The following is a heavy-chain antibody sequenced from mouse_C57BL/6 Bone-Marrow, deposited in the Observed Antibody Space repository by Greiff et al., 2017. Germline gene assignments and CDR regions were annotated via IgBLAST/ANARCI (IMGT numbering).Heavy chain of an antibody. CDR1: GYAFTNYL. CDR2: INPGSGGT. CDR3: ARWGLRRGNYAMDY. Sequence: QVQLQQSGAELVRPGTSVKVSCKASGYAFTNYLIEWVKQRPGQGLEWIGVINPGSGGTNYNEKFKGKATLTADKSSSTAYMQLSSLTSADSAVYFCARWGLRRGNYAMDYWGQGTSVTVSS. V-gene: IGHV1-54*01. D-gene: IGHD2-2*01. J-gene: IGHJ4*01.